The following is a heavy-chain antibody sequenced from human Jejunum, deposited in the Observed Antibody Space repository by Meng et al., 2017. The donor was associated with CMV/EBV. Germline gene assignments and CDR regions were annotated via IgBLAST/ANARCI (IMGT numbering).Heavy chain of an antibody. D-gene: IGHD1-7*01. J-gene: IGHJ5*02. CDR3: ARTNWNYVWFDP. CDR2: IFHSGTT. V-gene: IGHV4-59*01. CDR1: GGSISPYY. Sequence: LTCTVSGGSISPYYWSWIRQPPGKGLEWIGYIFHSGTTSYNPSLKSRVTLSVDTSKNQFSLKLSSVTAADTAVYYCARTNWNYVWFDPWGQGTLVTVSS.